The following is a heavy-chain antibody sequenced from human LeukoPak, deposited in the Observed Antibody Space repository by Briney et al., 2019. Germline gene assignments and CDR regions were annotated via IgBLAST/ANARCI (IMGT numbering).Heavy chain of an antibody. Sequence: PSETLSLTCTVSGGSISSYYWSWIRQPAGKGLEWIGRIYTSGSTNYNPSLKSRVTMSVDTSKNQFSLELSSVTAADTAVYYCARDRYYYDSSATNWFDPWGQGTLVTVSS. CDR3: ARDRYYYDSSATNWFDP. J-gene: IGHJ5*02. CDR2: IYTSGST. V-gene: IGHV4-4*07. CDR1: GGSISSYY. D-gene: IGHD3-22*01.